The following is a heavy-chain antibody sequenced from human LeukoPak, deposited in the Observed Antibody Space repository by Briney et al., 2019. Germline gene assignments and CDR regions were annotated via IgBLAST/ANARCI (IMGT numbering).Heavy chain of an antibody. J-gene: IGHJ4*02. CDR3: ARGMGVGAPSDY. CDR1: GGSFSGYY. V-gene: IGHV4-34*01. CDR2: INHSGST. Sequence: SETLSLTCAVYGGSFSGYYWSWIRQPPGKGLEWIGEINHSGSTNYNPSLKSRVTISVDTSKNQFSLKLSSVTAADTAVYYCARGMGVGAPSDYWGQGTLVTVSS. D-gene: IGHD1-26*01.